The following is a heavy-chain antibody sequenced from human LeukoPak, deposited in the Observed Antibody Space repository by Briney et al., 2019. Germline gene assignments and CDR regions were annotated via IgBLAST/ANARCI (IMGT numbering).Heavy chain of an antibody. J-gene: IGHJ6*03. Sequence: SETLSLTCAVYGGSFSGYYWSRIRQPPGKGLEWIGEINHSGSTNYNPSLKSRVTIPVDTSKNQFSLKLSSVTAADTAVYYCARGYSSSWYDYYYYMDVWGKGTTVTVSS. D-gene: IGHD6-13*01. CDR2: INHSGST. CDR3: ARGYSSSWYDYYYYMDV. V-gene: IGHV4-34*01. CDR1: GGSFSGYY.